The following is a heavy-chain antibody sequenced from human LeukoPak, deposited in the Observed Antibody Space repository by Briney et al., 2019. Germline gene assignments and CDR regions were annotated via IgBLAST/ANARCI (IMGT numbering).Heavy chain of an antibody. D-gene: IGHD1-26*01. J-gene: IGHJ4*02. V-gene: IGHV3-23*01. CDR1: GFTFSSYA. Sequence: GGSLRLSCAASGFTFSSYAMSWVRQAPGKGLEWVSGISSSGGSTYYADSVKGRFTISRDNSKNTLYLQMSSLTADDTALYYCTQWELLPTADYWGQGTLVTVSS. CDR3: TQWELLPTADY. CDR2: ISSSGGST.